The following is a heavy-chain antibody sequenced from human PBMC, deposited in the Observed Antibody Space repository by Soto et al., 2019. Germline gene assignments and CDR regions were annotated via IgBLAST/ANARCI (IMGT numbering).Heavy chain of an antibody. CDR3: TRDSAATVTSSFDI. D-gene: IGHD4-17*01. CDR1: GFTFDEYA. J-gene: IGHJ3*02. CDR2: ISWNSGSI. V-gene: IGHV3-9*01. Sequence: GGSLRLSCIASGFTFDEYAMHWVRQAPGKGLEWVSRISWNSGSIDYADSVKGRFTISRDNAKNSLYLQMNGLRSEDTALYHCTRDSAATVTSSFDIWGPGTMVTVSS.